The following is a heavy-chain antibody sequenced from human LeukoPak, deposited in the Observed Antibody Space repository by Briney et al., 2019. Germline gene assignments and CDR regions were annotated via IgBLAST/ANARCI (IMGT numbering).Heavy chain of an antibody. V-gene: IGHV4-34*01. CDR1: GESLSGYY. CDR3: ASTDGYNSGGDY. D-gene: IGHD5-24*01. J-gene: IGHJ4*02. Sequence: PSETLSLTCAVYGESLSGYYWGWIRQPPGQGLEWIGEINHSGSTNYNPSLKSRVTISVDTSKNQFSLKLSSVTAADTAVYYCASTDGYNSGGDYWGQGTLVTVSS. CDR2: INHSGST.